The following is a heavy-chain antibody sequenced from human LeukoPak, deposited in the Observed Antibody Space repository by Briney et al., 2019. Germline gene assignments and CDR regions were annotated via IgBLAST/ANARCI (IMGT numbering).Heavy chain of an antibody. Sequence: ASVKVAFKASGYTFTSYGISWVRQAPGQGLEWMGWISAYNGNTNYAQKHQGRVTLTKDTSTSTAYMELRRLRSDDTAVYYCARDSLLLWFEKDYFDYWGQGTLVTVSS. D-gene: IGHD3-10*01. CDR2: ISAYNGNT. CDR3: ARDSLLLWFEKDYFDY. J-gene: IGHJ4*02. CDR1: GYTFTSYG. V-gene: IGHV1-18*04.